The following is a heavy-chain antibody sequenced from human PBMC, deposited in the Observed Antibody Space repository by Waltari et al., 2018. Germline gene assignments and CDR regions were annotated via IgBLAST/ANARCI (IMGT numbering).Heavy chain of an antibody. J-gene: IGHJ6*03. Sequence: QVQLQESGPGLVKPSETLSLTCTVSGGSISSYYWSWIRQPAGKGLEWIGRIYTSGSTNYNPSLKSRVTMSVDTSKNQFSRKLSSVTAADTTVYYCARAGLYYDFWSGYHGYYMDVWGKGTTVTISS. V-gene: IGHV4-4*07. CDR2: IYTSGST. CDR3: ARAGLYYDFWSGYHGYYMDV. D-gene: IGHD3-3*01. CDR1: GGSISSYY.